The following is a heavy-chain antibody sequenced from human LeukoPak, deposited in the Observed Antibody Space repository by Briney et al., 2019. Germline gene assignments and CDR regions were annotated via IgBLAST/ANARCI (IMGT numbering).Heavy chain of an antibody. V-gene: IGHV4-34*01. CDR2: INHSGST. Sequence: PSETLSLTCAVYGGSFSGYYWSWIRPPPGKGLEWIGAINHSGSTNYNPSLKSRVTISVDTSKNQFSLKLSSVTAADTAVYYCATFRPIVVVPAATDYWGQGTLVTVSS. CDR3: ATFRPIVVVPAATDY. J-gene: IGHJ4*02. D-gene: IGHD2-2*01. CDR1: GGSFSGYY.